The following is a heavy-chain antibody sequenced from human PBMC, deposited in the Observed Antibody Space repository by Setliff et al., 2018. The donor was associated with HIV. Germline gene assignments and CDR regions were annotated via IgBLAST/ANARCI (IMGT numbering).Heavy chain of an antibody. CDR3: VRVRSFDWLYEN. CDR1: FTFDDYA. Sequence: FTFDDYAMHWVRQAPGKGLEWVSGISWNSGSMGYADSVKGRFTISRDNAKNTLSLQMNRLRVEDTAVYYCVRVRSFDWLYENWGQGTLVTVSS. D-gene: IGHD3-9*01. J-gene: IGHJ4*02. CDR2: ISWNSGSM. V-gene: IGHV3-9*01.